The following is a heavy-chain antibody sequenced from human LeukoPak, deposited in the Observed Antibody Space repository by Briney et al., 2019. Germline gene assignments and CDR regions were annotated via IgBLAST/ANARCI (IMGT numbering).Heavy chain of an antibody. J-gene: IGHJ4*02. CDR1: GGSFSGYY. D-gene: IGHD5-18*01. Sequence: SETLSLTCAVYGGSFSGYYWSWIRQPPGKGLEWIGEINHSGSTNYNPSLKSRVTISVDTSKNQFSLKLSSVTAADTAVYYCGRLRGYSYGYHNYWGQGTLVTVSS. CDR2: INHSGST. V-gene: IGHV4-34*01. CDR3: GRLRGYSYGYHNY.